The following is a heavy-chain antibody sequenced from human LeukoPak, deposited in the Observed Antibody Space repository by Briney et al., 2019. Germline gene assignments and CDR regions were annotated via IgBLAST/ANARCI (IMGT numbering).Heavy chain of an antibody. CDR1: GYSISSGYY. CDR2: IYYSGST. J-gene: IGHJ3*02. V-gene: IGHV4-38-2*02. CDR3: ARHAPGEGLKSELLWFGELLGAFDI. D-gene: IGHD3-10*01. Sequence: SETLSLTCTVSGYSISSGYYWAWIRQPPGKGLEWIGSIYYSGSTYYNPSLKSRITISVDTSKNHFSLKLTSVTAADTAVYYCARHAPGEGLKSELLWFGELLGAFDIWGQGTMVTVSS.